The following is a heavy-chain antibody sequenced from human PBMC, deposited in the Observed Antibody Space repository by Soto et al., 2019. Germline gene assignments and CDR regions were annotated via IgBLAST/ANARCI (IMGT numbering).Heavy chain of an antibody. CDR1: GYSISSSNW. D-gene: IGHD3-22*01. Sequence: SETLSLTCTVSGYSISSSNWWGWIRQPPGKGLEWIGYIYYSGSTYYNPSLKSRVTMSVDTSKNQFSLKLSSVTAVDTAVYYCARTDSSPYYYYGMDVWGQGTTVTVS. CDR2: IYYSGST. V-gene: IGHV4-28*01. J-gene: IGHJ6*02. CDR3: ARTDSSPYYYYGMDV.